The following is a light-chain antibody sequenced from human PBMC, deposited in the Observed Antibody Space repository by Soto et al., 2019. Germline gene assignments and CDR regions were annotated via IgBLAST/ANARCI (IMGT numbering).Light chain of an antibody. V-gene: IGLV1-40*01. CDR3: QSYDGSLSGLV. J-gene: IGLJ1*01. CDR2: GNS. CDR1: SSNIGAGYD. Sequence: QAVLTQPPSASGAPGQRVTISCTGSSSNIGAGYDVHWYQQLPGTAPKLLIYGNSNRPSGVPDRFSGSKSGTSASLAITGLQAEDEADYYCQSYDGSLSGLVFGTGTKLTVL.